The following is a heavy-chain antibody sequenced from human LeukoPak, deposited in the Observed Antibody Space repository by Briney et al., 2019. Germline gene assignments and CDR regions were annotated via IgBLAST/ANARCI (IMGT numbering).Heavy chain of an antibody. CDR1: GFAFSSYS. CDR3: ARVACSSPSCYYYYYGMDV. V-gene: IGHV3-21*01. D-gene: IGHD2-2*01. Sequence: GGSLRLSCAASGFAFSSYSMNWVRQTPGKGLKWVSSLSSNSDYIYYADSVKGRFTISRDNAKNSLYLQMNSLRAEDTAVYYCARVACSSPSCYYYYYGMDVWGQGTTVTVSS. J-gene: IGHJ6*02. CDR2: LSSNSDYI.